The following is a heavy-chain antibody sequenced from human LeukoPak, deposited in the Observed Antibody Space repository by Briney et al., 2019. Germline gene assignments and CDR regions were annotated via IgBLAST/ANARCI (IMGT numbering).Heavy chain of an antibody. Sequence: SVKVSCKASGGTFSSYAISWVRQAPGQGLEWMGRIIPILGIANYAQKFQGRVTITADKSTSTAYMELSSLRSEDTAVYYCARSGYSGYDLTYWGQGALVTVSS. J-gene: IGHJ4*02. D-gene: IGHD5-12*01. V-gene: IGHV1-69*04. CDR3: ARSGYSGYDLTY. CDR1: GGTFSSYA. CDR2: IIPILGIA.